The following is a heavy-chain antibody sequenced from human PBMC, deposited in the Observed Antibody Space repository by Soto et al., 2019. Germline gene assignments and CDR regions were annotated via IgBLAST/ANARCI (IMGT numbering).Heavy chain of an antibody. CDR1: GFTFSNYG. V-gene: IGHV3-30*18. Sequence: QVQLVESGGDVVQPGGSLRLSCAAAGFTFSNYGMQWVRQAPGRGLEWVAVISYDGRNKYYADSVKGRFTISRENSENTLFLEMSSLRAEDTAVYYCAKPEPFKTLMRVHNWGQGTLVTVSS. D-gene: IGHD3-10*02. J-gene: IGHJ4*02. CDR2: ISYDGRNK. CDR3: AKPEPFKTLMRVHN.